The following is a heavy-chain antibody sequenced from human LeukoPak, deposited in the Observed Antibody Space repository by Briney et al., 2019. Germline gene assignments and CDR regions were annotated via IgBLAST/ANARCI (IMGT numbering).Heavy chain of an antibody. Sequence: PGGSLRLSCAASGFTFSSYGMHWVRQAPGKGLEWEAVIWYDGSNKYYADSVKGRFTISRDNSKNTLYLQMNSLRAEDTAVYYCARDRMLAAAGTLDYWGQGTLVTVSS. J-gene: IGHJ4*02. D-gene: IGHD6-13*01. CDR1: GFTFSSYG. CDR2: IWYDGSNK. CDR3: ARDRMLAAAGTLDY. V-gene: IGHV3-33*01.